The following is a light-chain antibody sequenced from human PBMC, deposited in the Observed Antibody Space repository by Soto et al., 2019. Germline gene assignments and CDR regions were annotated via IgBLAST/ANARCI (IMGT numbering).Light chain of an antibody. CDR2: EVS. Sequence: QSSRTPPASVSGSPGQSITISCTGTSSDVGGYNYVSWYQQHPGKAPKLMVYEVSNRPSGVSNRFSGSKSGNTASLTISGLQAEDEADYYCSSYTSSSTYVFGTGTKVTVL. V-gene: IGLV2-14*01. CDR1: SSDVGGYNY. CDR3: SSYTSSSTYV. J-gene: IGLJ1*01.